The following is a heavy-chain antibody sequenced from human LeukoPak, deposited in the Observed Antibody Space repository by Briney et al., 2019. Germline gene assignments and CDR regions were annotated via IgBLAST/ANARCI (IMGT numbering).Heavy chain of an antibody. V-gene: IGHV1-2*02. CDR3: ARDFDYHLLRFDP. CDR2: INPNSGAT. Sequence: VASVKVSCKASGYTFTGYYLHWVRQAPGQGLEWMGWINPNSGATNYAQKFQGRVTMTRDTSTSTAYMELSRLISDDTAVYYCARDFDYHLLRFDPWGRGTLVTVSS. D-gene: IGHD3-9*01. J-gene: IGHJ5*02. CDR1: GYTFTGYY.